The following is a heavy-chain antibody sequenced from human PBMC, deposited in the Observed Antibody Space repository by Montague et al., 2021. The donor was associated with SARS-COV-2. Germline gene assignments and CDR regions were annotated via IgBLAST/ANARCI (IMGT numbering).Heavy chain of an antibody. V-gene: IGHV4-61*02. CDR2: TYTRGGT. D-gene: IGHD2-21*01. CDR3: ARGSRGIAPTRPSGMDV. J-gene: IGHJ6*02. CDR1: GDSINSGPYF. Sequence: TLSLTCSVSGDSINSGPYFWNWIRQPAGKGLEWIGRTYTRGGTHPNPSLQSRVTISTATSKNPLSLELSSVTDAATAVYYCARGSRGIAPTRPSGMDVWGQGTTVTVSS.